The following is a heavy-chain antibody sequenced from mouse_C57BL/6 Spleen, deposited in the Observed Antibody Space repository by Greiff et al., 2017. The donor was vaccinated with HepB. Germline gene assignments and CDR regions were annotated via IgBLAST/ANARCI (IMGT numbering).Heavy chain of an antibody. CDR3: TRDELTLYYFDY. CDR2: ISSGGDYI. Sequence: EVKLMESGEGLVKPGGSLKLSCAASGFTFSSYAMSWVRQTPEKRLEWVAYISSGGDYIYYADTVKGRFTISRDNARNTLYLQMSSLKSEDTAMYYCTRDELTLYYFDYWGQGTTLTVSS. D-gene: IGHD1-1*01. J-gene: IGHJ2*01. V-gene: IGHV5-9-1*02. CDR1: GFTFSSYA.